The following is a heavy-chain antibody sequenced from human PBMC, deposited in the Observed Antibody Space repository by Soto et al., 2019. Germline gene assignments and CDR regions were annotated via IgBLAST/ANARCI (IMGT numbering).Heavy chain of an antibody. CDR3: ARLGAYYQSLDP. CDR2: IHYNGNT. J-gene: IGHJ5*02. V-gene: IGHV4-59*08. CDR1: GDSISAYS. Sequence: SETLSLTCTVSGDSISAYSWSWVRQPPGKGLEWIGNIHYNGNTKYNPSLKSRVSMSVDTSKNQFSLRLNSVTAADTAVYYCARLGAYYQSLDPWGPGTLVTVSS. D-gene: IGHD2-21*01.